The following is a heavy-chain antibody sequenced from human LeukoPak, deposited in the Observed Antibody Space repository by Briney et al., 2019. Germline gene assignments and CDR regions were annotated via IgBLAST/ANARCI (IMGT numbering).Heavy chain of an antibody. CDR2: IKQDGSEK. CDR1: GFTFSSYW. CDR3: ARVVLGPPVGYYGMDV. Sequence: PGGSLRLSCAASGFTFSSYWMSWVRQAPGKGLEWVANIKQDGSEKYYVDSVKGRFTISRDNAKNSLYLQMNSLRAEDTAVYYCARVVLGPPVGYYGMDVWGQGTTVTVSS. J-gene: IGHJ6*02. V-gene: IGHV3-7*04. D-gene: IGHD3-16*01.